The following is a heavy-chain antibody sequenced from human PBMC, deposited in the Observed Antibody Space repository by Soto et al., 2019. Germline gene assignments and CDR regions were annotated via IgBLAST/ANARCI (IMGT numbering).Heavy chain of an antibody. J-gene: IGHJ4*02. CDR2: INPSGGST. V-gene: IGHV1-46*01. D-gene: IGHD3-3*01. CDR1: GGTFSSYA. Sequence: GASVKVSCKASGGTFSSYAISWVRQAPGQGLEWMGIINPSGGSTSYAQKFQGRVTMTRDTSTSTVYMELSSLRSEDTAVYYCARDFSSAGGYYDFWSGYYGPVDYWGQGTLVTVSS. CDR3: ARDFSSAGGYYDFWSGYYGPVDY.